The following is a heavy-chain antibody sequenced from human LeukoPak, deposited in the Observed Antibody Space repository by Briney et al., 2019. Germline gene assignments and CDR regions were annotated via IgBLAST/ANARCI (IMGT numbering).Heavy chain of an antibody. D-gene: IGHD1-26*01. V-gene: IGHV4-59*12. CDR1: GGSIGSYY. Sequence: SETLSLTCTVSGGSIGSYYWSWIRQPSGKGLEWIGYIYYSGSTNYNPSLKSRVTISVDTSKNQFPLKLSSVTAADTAVYYCARDPWGAFDIWGQGTMVTVSS. CDR3: ARDPWGAFDI. CDR2: IYYSGST. J-gene: IGHJ3*02.